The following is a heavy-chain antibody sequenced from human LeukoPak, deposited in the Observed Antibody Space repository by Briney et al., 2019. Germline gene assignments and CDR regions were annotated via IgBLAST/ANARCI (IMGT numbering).Heavy chain of an antibody. Sequence: ASVKVSCKASGYTFSNNYIHWVRQAPGQGLEWMGVINPRTGDTIYAQKFQGRVTMTEDTSTDTAYMELSSLRSEDTAVYYCATAEHWFGDRGQPRDYWGQGTLVTVSS. CDR1: GYTFSNNY. D-gene: IGHD3-10*01. CDR3: ATAEHWFGDRGQPRDY. V-gene: IGHV1-46*01. CDR2: INPRTGDT. J-gene: IGHJ4*02.